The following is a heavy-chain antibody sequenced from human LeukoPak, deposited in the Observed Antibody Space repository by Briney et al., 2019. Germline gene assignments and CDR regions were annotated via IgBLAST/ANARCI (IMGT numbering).Heavy chain of an antibody. Sequence: GGSLRLSCAASGFAFSDYYMSWIRQAPGRGLEWVSYICSSSSCTNYADSVKGRFTISRDNAKNSLYLQMNSLRAEDTAVYYCARDRSGSYLLPYYFDYWGQGTLVTVSS. V-gene: IGHV3-11*05. CDR2: ICSSSSCT. J-gene: IGHJ4*02. D-gene: IGHD3-10*01. CDR3: ARDRSGSYLLPYYFDY. CDR1: GFAFSDYY.